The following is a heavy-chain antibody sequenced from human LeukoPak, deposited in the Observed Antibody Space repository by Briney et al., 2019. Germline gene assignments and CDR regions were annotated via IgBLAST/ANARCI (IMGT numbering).Heavy chain of an antibody. CDR1: GFARSSKN. J-gene: IGHJ4*02. CDR2: YSGGAI. Sequence: SGGSLRLSCVASGFARSSKNKSWVRQAPGKGLEWVSLYSGGAIRYADSVKGRFTISRDSSKNTLFLQMNDLTVEDTARYYCARRPGNWGQGILVTVSS. D-gene: IGHD1-14*01. CDR3: ARRPGN. V-gene: IGHV3-53*01.